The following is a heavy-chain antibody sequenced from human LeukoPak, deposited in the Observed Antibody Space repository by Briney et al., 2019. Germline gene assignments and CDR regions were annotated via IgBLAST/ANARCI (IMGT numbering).Heavy chain of an antibody. CDR3: ARDLGYCTNGVCHTRFDY. CDR2: IRSSGNAI. D-gene: IGHD2-8*01. CDR1: GFTFSSYG. J-gene: IGHJ4*02. Sequence: GGSLRLSCAASGFTFSSYGMSWVRQAPGKGLEWVSFIRSSGNAIYYADSVKGRFTISRDIAKNSLYLHMNSLRAEDTAMYYCARDLGYCTNGVCHTRFDYWGQGTLVAVSS. V-gene: IGHV3-48*01.